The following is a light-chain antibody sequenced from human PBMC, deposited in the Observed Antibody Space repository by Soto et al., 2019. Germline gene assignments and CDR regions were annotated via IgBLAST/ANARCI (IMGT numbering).Light chain of an antibody. CDR1: QDITNY. CDR3: QKYNTAPWT. V-gene: IGKV1-27*01. Sequence: DIQMTQSPSSLSASVGDTVTITCRANQDITNYLAWYQQKPGKVPKVLIYGASTLQSGVPSRFSGSGSGTDFTLTISSLQPEDFATYYRQKYNTAPWTFGQGTKVELK. J-gene: IGKJ1*01. CDR2: GAS.